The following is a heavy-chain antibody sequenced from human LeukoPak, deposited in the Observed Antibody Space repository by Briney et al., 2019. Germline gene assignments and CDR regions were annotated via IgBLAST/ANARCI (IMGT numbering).Heavy chain of an antibody. CDR3: ARETRPTNLDY. CDR2: IYTSGST. Sequence: SQTLSLTCTVSGGSISSGSYYWSWIRQPAGKGLEWIGRIYTSGSTNYNPSLKSRVTISVDTSKNQFSLKLSSVTAADTAVYYCARETRPTNLDYWGQGTLVTVSS. CDR1: GGSISSGSYY. J-gene: IGHJ4*02. V-gene: IGHV4-61*02.